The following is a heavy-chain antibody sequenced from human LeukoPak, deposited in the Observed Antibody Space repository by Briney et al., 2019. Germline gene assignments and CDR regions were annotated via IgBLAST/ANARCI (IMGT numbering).Heavy chain of an antibody. CDR1: GFTLSNYA. V-gene: IGHV3-23*01. CDR2: ISGSTRST. D-gene: IGHD3-22*01. CDR3: AKDMNTYHYDSSGYYDDY. Sequence: GGSLRLSCVASGFTLSNYAMSWVRQAPGKGLEWVSSISGSTRSTYYADSVKGRFTISRDNSKNTLYLQMSSLRAEDTATYYCAKDMNTYHYDSSGYYDDYWGQGTLVTVSS. J-gene: IGHJ4*02.